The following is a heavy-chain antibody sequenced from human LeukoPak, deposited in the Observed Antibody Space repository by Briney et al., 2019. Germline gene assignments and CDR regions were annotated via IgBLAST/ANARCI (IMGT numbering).Heavy chain of an antibody. Sequence: GGSLRLSCAASGFTFDDYAMHWVRQAPGKGLEWVSGISWNSGSIGYADSVKGRFTISRDNAKNSLYLQMNSLRAEDMAVYYCARDAIYCGGDCYPGGVDYWGQGTLVTVSS. V-gene: IGHV3-9*03. D-gene: IGHD2-21*02. CDR3: ARDAIYCGGDCYPGGVDY. J-gene: IGHJ4*02. CDR1: GFTFDDYA. CDR2: ISWNSGSI.